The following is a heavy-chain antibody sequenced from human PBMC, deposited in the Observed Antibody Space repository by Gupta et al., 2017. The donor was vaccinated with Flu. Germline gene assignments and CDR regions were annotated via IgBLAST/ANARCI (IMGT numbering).Heavy chain of an antibody. Sequence: EVQLVESGGGLVQPGGSLRLSCAASGFTFSSFWMHWVRQTPGKGLVWISRINTDGSTTNYADSVKDRFTISRDNAKNTLYLQMNSLRVEDTAVYYCVRVPYSGYSTFDPWGQGTLVTVSS. J-gene: IGHJ5*02. CDR1: GFTFSSFW. V-gene: IGHV3-74*01. CDR3: VRVPYSGYSTFDP. CDR2: INTDGSTT. D-gene: IGHD4-11*01.